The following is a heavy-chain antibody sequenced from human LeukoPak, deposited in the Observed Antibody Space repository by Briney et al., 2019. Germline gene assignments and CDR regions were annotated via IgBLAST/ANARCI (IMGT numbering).Heavy chain of an antibody. V-gene: IGHV2-26*01. CDR2: IFSNDER. CDR1: GFSLSNARMG. D-gene: IGHD6-13*01. CDR3: ARIARVYLAAASYNWFDP. Sequence: ESGPTLVNPTETLTLTCTVSGFSLSNARMGVSWIRQPPGKALEWLAHIFSNDERSYSTSLKSRLTISKDTSKSQVVLTMTNMDPVDTATYYCARIARVYLAAASYNWFDPWGQGTLVTVSS. J-gene: IGHJ5*02.